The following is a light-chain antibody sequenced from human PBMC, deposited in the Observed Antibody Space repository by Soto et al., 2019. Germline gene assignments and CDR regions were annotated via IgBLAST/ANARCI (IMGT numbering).Light chain of an antibody. J-gene: IGKJ4*02. CDR3: QQYGSSPLT. Sequence: EIVLTQSPGTLTLSPGERDTLSCRASESVSDNYLAWYQQRSGQAPRLVIYGASSRASAVPDRFSGSGSGADFTLTISRLEPEDFAVYYCQQYGSSPLTCGGGTKVEIK. CDR2: GAS. CDR1: ESVSDNY. V-gene: IGKV3-20*01.